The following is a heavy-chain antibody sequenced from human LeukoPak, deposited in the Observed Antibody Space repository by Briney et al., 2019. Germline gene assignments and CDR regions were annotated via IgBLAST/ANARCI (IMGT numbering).Heavy chain of an antibody. D-gene: IGHD2-2*01. Sequence: GGSLRLSCAASGFTFSSYAMSWVRQAPGKGLEWVSAISGSGGSTYYADSVKGRFNISRDNSKNTLYLQMNSRRAEDTAVYYCASYCSSTSCYDAFDIWGQGTMVTVSS. CDR2: ISGSGGST. V-gene: IGHV3-23*01. CDR3: ASYCSSTSCYDAFDI. J-gene: IGHJ3*02. CDR1: GFTFSSYA.